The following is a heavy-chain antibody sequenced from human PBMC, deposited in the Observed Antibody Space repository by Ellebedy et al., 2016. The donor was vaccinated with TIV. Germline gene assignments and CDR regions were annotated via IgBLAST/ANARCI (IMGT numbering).Heavy chain of an antibody. CDR1: GYIFTNYD. Sequence: AASVKVSCKASGYIFTNYDVHWVRQAPGQRLEWTGWLTAGNVNTKHSKKFQGRVTFTRDTSASTAYMELSSLRSEDTSVYYCARSVTVSDYWGQGTLVTVSS. D-gene: IGHD2-21*02. CDR3: ARSVTVSDY. CDR2: LTAGNVNT. J-gene: IGHJ4*02. V-gene: IGHV1-3*01.